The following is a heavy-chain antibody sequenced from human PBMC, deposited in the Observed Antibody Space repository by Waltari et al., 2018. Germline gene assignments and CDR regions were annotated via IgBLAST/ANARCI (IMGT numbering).Heavy chain of an antibody. V-gene: IGHV4-39*07. CDR2: IYYSGST. Sequence: QLQLQESGPGLVKPSETLSLPCTVSGGSISSSDHYVGWIRQPPGKGLEWIGSIYYSGSTYYNPSLKSRVTISLDTSKNQFSLKLSSVTAADTAVYYCTRDAPPPGVSGCYAAVDYWGQGSLVIVSS. CDR3: TRDAPPPGVSGCYAAVDY. J-gene: IGHJ4*02. D-gene: IGHD3-16*01. CDR1: GGSISSSDHY.